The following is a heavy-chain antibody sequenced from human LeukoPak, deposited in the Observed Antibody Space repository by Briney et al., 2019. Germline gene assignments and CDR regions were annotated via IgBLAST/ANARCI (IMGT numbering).Heavy chain of an antibody. CDR1: GGSISSGSYY. CDR3: ARNSQGSGFDP. Sequence: SETLSLTCTVSGGSISSGSYYWSWIRQPAGKGLEWIGRIYTSGSTNYNPSLKSRVTISVDTSKNQFSLKLSSVTAADTAVYYCARNSQGSGFDPWGQGTLVTVSS. CDR2: IYTSGST. V-gene: IGHV4-61*02. D-gene: IGHD4-23*01. J-gene: IGHJ5*02.